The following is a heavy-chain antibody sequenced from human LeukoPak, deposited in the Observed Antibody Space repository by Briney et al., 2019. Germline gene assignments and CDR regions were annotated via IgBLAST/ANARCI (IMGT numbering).Heavy chain of an antibody. CDR3: ASGGGYSYGRPYYFDY. CDR1: GGSISSGDYY. V-gene: IGHV4-30-4*01. J-gene: IGHJ4*02. Sequence: SETLSLTCTVSGGSISSGDYYWSWIRQPPGKGLEWIGYIYYSGSTYYNPSLESRVTISVDTSKNQFSLKLSSVTAADTAVYYCASGGGYSYGRPYYFDYWGQGTLVTVSS. CDR2: IYYSGST. D-gene: IGHD5-18*01.